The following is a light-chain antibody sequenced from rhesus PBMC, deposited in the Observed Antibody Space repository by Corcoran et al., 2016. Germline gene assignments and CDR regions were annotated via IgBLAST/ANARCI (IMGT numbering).Light chain of an antibody. CDR1: QNIKNW. CDR2: QAS. V-gene: IGKV1-22*01. CDR3: QQNSLSPWT. J-gene: IGKJ1*01. Sequence: DIQMTQSPSSLSASVGDTVTITCRASQNIKNWLVWYQQKPGEAPKPLIYQASTLHSGVPSRFSGNGSGTDFTLTLSSLQSEDFSGYYCQQNSLSPWTFGQGTKVETK.